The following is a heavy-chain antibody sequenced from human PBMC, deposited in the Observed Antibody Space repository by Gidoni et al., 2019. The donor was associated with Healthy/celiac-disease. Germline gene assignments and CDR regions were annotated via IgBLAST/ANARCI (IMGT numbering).Heavy chain of an antibody. D-gene: IGHD3-9*01. J-gene: IGHJ4*02. CDR2: SIPIFGTA. CDR1: GGPFSSYA. V-gene: IGHV1-69*06. CDR3: ARGGPDYDILTGYYPFDY. Sequence: QVQLVQSGAEVTKPGSSVKVSCKASGGPFSSYASSWVRQAPGQGLEWMGGSIPIFGTANYAQKFQGRVKITADKSTSTAYMELSSLRSEDTAVYDCARGGPDYDILTGYYPFDYWGQGTLVTVSS.